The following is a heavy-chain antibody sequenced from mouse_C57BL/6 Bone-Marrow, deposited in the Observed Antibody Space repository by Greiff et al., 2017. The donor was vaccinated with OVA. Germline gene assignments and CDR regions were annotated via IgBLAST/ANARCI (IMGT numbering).Heavy chain of an antibody. D-gene: IGHD3-2*02. CDR2: IYPGDGDT. CDR1: GYAFSSSW. Sequence: VQLHQSGPELVKPGASVKISCKASGYAFSSSWMNWVKQRPGKGLEWIGRIYPGDGDTNYNGKFKGKATLTADKSSSTAYMQLSSLTSEDSAVYFCARSRQLRLRFAYWGQGTLVTVSA. J-gene: IGHJ3*01. CDR3: ARSRQLRLRFAY. V-gene: IGHV1-82*01.